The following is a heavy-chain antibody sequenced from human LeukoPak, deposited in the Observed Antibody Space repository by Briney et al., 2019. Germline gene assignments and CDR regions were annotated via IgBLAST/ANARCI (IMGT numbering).Heavy chain of an antibody. J-gene: IGHJ4*02. CDR1: GYTFTDYY. CDR2: INPDSGGT. CDR3: ARGPGLMATKKWEPLVAERTFDY. V-gene: IGHV1-2*02. D-gene: IGHD1-26*01. Sequence: GASVKVSCKTSGYTFTDYYIHWVRQAPGQGLEWMGWINPDSGGTNYAQKFQGRVTMTRDTSISTAYMELSRLRSDDTAVYYCARGPGLMATKKWEPLVAERTFDYWGQGTLVTVSS.